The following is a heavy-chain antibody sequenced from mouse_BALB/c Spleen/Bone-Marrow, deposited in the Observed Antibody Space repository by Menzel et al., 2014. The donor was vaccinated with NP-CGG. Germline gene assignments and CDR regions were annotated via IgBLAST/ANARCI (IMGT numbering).Heavy chain of an antibody. V-gene: IGHV1S56*01. Sequence: VQLVESGPELVKPGASVRISCKASGYTFTRYYIQWMRQRPGQGLEWIGWIYPGNVNTKYNEKFKGKATLTADKSSSTAYMQLSSLTSEDSAVYFCAMWLRRDYYDMDYWGQGTSVTVSS. CDR2: IYPGNVNT. J-gene: IGHJ4*01. D-gene: IGHD2-2*01. CDR3: AMWLRRDYYDMDY. CDR1: GYTFTRYY.